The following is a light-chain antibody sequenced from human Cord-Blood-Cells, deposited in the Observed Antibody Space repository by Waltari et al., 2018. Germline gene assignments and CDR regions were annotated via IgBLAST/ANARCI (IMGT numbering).Light chain of an antibody. Sequence: QSALTQPPSASGSPGQSVTISCTGTSSDVGGYNYVSWYQQHPGQAPKLMIYEVSTLPSGGPDRFSGSKSGNTASLTGSGLQAEDEADYYCSSYAGSNKVFGGGTKLTVL. CDR2: EVS. CDR1: SSDVGGYNY. V-gene: IGLV2-8*01. J-gene: IGLJ3*02. CDR3: SSYAGSNKV.